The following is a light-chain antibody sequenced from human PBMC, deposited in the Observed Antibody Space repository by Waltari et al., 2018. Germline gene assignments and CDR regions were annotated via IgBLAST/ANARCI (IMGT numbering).Light chain of an antibody. CDR1: QSIGRS. Sequence: TVVTQSPATLSMSPGERATLSCRTSQSIGRSLAWYQQRPGQAPRLLSYRASTRATGIPDRFSGSGSETEFTLTISSLQSEDIAVYYCQQYNNWPPGTFGQGTKVEI. CDR2: RAS. CDR3: QQYNNWPPGT. J-gene: IGKJ1*01. V-gene: IGKV3-15*01.